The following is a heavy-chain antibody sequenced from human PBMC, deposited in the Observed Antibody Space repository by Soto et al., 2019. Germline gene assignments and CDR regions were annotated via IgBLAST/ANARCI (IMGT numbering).Heavy chain of an antibody. Sequence: GASVKVSYKVSGYTLTELSMHWVRQAPGKGLEWMGGFDPEDGETIYAQKFQGRVTMTEDTSTDTAYMELSSLRSEDTAVYYCVARDITINYYYYYGMDFWGQGTSVTVSS. J-gene: IGHJ6*02. CDR1: GYTLTELS. CDR3: VARDITINYYYYYGMDF. V-gene: IGHV1-24*01. CDR2: FDPEDGET. D-gene: IGHD3-10*01.